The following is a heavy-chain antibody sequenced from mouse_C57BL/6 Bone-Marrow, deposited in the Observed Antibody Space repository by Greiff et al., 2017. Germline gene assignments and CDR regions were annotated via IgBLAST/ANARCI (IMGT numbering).Heavy chain of an antibody. J-gene: IGHJ4*01. V-gene: IGHV1-81*01. Sequence: VMLVESGAELARPGASVKLSCKASGYTFTSYGISWVKQRTGQGLEWIGEIYPRSGNTYYNEKFKGKATLTADKVSSTENMELRSLTSEDSSVYFCARYYIYAMDYWGQGTSVTVSS. D-gene: IGHD1-1*01. CDR1: GYTFTSYG. CDR2: IYPRSGNT. CDR3: ARYYIYAMDY.